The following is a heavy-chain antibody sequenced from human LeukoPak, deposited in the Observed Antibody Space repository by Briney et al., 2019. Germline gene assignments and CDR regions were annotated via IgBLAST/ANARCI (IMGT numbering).Heavy chain of an antibody. CDR1: GGSFSVYY. D-gene: IGHD2-2*01. V-gene: IGHV4-34*01. J-gene: IGHJ4*02. CDR3: ARGLRYCSSTSCSTTVTHFDY. CDR2: INHSGST. Sequence: SETLSLTCAVYGGSFSVYYWSWIRQPPGKGLEWIGEINHSGSTNYNPSLKSRVTISVDTSKNQFSLKLSPVTAADTAVYYCARGLRYCSSTSCSTTVTHFDYWGQGTLVTVSS.